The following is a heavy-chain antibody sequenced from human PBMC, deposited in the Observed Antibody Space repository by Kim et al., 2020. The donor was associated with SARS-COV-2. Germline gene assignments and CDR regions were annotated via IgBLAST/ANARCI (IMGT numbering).Heavy chain of an antibody. CDR1: EFIFENYA. D-gene: IGHD6-25*01. V-gene: IGHV3-23*03. CDR3: ARGHMATAKVYFDY. J-gene: IGHJ4*02. Sequence: GGSLRLSCAASEFIFENYAMNCVRQVPGKGLEWVSVIYGDGSTTDYADSVKGRFTISRDNSKNTLYLQMNSLRVEDTAVYYCARGHMATAKVYFDYWGQGTLVTVSS. CDR2: IYGDGSTT.